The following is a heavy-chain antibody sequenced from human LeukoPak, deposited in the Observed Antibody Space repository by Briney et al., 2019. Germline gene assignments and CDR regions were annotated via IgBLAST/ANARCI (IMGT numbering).Heavy chain of an antibody. V-gene: IGHV1-69*13. CDR2: IIPIFGTA. J-gene: IGHJ6*04. Sequence: SVKVSCEASGGTFSSYAISWVRQAPGQGLEWMGGIIPIFGTANYAQKFQGRVTITADESTSTAYMELSSLRSEDTAVYYCARSGYSYGYTGPYGMDVWGKGTTVTVSS. CDR1: GGTFSSYA. D-gene: IGHD5-18*01. CDR3: ARSGYSYGYTGPYGMDV.